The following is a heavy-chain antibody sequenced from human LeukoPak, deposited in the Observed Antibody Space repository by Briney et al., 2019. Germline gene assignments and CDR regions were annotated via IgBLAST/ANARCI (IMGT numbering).Heavy chain of an antibody. D-gene: IGHD2-15*01. V-gene: IGHV4-4*07. Sequence: PSETLSLTCTVSGDSLSSSFWSWIRQPAGKGLEWIGRIYTSGYTNYNPSLKSRVTMSVDTSKNQFSLKLNSLTAADAAVYYCARDCSGGSCYSGVVDYWGQGTLVTVSS. J-gene: IGHJ4*02. CDR3: ARDCSGGSCYSGVVDY. CDR1: GDSLSSSF. CDR2: IYTSGYT.